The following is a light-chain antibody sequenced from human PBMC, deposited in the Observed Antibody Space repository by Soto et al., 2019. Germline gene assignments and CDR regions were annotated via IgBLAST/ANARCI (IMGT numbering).Light chain of an antibody. CDR3: SAWDDSLVVV. J-gene: IGLJ2*01. Sequence: QSVLTQPPSVSAAPGQTVTISCSGSSSNIGSNSVNWFQHLPGAVPKLLIFSNHQRPSGVPDRFSGSKSGTSASLAISGLQTEDEADYYCSAWDDSLVVVFGGGTKVTVL. CDR2: SNH. CDR1: SSNIGSNS. V-gene: IGLV1-44*01.